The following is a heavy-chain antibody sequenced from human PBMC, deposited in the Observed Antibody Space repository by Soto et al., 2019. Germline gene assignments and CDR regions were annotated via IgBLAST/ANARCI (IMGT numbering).Heavy chain of an antibody. CDR2: IRGKANNYAT. J-gene: IGHJ4*02. CDR3: TSISAY. CDR1: GFSFSGSA. Sequence: EVQLVESGGGLVQPGGSLKLSCAGSGFSFSGSAMHWVRQASGKGLEWVGRIRGKANNYATAYAASVNGRFTISRDDSKNTAYLQMNNLKTEDTAVYFCTSISAYWGQGTLVTVSS. V-gene: IGHV3-73*02.